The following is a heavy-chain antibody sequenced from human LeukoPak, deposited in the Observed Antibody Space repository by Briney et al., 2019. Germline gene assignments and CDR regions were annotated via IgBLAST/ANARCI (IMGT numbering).Heavy chain of an antibody. CDR2: IYYSGSA. CDR1: GGSISSYY. CDR3: ARATVPTTLGAFDI. V-gene: IGHV4-59*01. J-gene: IGHJ3*02. D-gene: IGHD1-26*01. Sequence: SETLSLTCTVSGGSISSYYWSWIRQPPGKGLEWIGYIYYSGSANYNPSLKSRVTISVDTSKNQFSLKLSSVTAADTAVYYCARATVPTTLGAFDIWGQGTMVTVSS.